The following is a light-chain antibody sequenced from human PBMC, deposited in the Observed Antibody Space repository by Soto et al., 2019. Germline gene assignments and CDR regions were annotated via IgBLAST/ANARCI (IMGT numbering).Light chain of an antibody. J-gene: IGKJ1*01. CDR1: QSLGIF. V-gene: IGKV1-39*01. CDR2: AAS. Sequence: DIQMTQSPSSLSASVGDRVTITCRASQSLGIFLNWYQQKPGKAPKVLIYAASSLQSGVPSRFSGSGSETDFTLTISSLQPEDFATYSCQQSNSITWTFGQGTKVDIK. CDR3: QQSNSITWT.